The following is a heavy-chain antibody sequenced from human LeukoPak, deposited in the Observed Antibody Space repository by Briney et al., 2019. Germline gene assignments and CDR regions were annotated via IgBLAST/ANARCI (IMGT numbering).Heavy chain of an antibody. V-gene: IGHV3-21*01. D-gene: IGHD6-19*01. J-gene: IGHJ4*02. CDR2: ISSSSSYI. Sequence: PGGSLRLSCAASGFTFSSYSMNWVRQAPGKGLEWVSSISSSSSYIYYADSVKGRFTISRDNAKNSLYLQMNSLRAEDTAVYYCARDRTTGAVAGQFDYWGQGTLVTVSS. CDR1: GFTFSSYS. CDR3: ARDRTTGAVAGQFDY.